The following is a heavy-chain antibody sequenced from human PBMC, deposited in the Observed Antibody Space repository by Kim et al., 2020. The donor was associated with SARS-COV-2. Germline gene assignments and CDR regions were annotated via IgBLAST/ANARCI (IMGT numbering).Heavy chain of an antibody. CDR2: IYHSGST. Sequence: SETLSLTCTVSGYSISSGYYCGWIRQPPGKGLEWIGSIYHSGSTYYNPSLKRRVIISEDTSKNLSSLKLTSVTAAATAEYCCAREPGYSGYEVWGQGALV. V-gene: IGHV4-38-2*02. D-gene: IGHD5-12*01. CDR3: AREPGYSGYEV. CDR1: GYSISSGYY. J-gene: IGHJ4*02.